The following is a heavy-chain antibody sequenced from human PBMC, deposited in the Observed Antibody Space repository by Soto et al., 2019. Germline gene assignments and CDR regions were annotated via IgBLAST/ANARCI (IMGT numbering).Heavy chain of an antibody. Sequence: PSETLSLTCTVSGGSISSSSYYWGWIRQPPGKGLEWIGSIYYSGSTYYNPSLKSRVTISVDTSKNQFSLKLSSVTAADTAVYYCARRTGYDFWSGSDFDYWGQGTLVTVSS. V-gene: IGHV4-39*01. CDR3: ARRTGYDFWSGSDFDY. D-gene: IGHD3-3*01. CDR1: GGSISSSSYY. J-gene: IGHJ4*02. CDR2: IYYSGST.